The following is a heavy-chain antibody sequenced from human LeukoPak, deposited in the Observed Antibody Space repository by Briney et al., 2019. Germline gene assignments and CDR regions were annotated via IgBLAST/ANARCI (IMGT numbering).Heavy chain of an antibody. Sequence: SETLSLTCAVYGGSFSGYYWSWIRQPPGKGLEWIREINHSGSTNYNPSLKSRVTISVDTSKNQFSLKLSSVTAADTAVYYCARGGLAYCGGDRSPYYFDYWGQGTLVTVSS. CDR1: GGSFSGYY. V-gene: IGHV4-34*01. CDR3: ARGGLAYCGGDRSPYYFDY. D-gene: IGHD2-21*02. J-gene: IGHJ4*02. CDR2: INHSGST.